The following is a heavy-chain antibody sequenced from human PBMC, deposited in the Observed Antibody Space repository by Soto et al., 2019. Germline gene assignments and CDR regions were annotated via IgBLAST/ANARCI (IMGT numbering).Heavy chain of an antibody. J-gene: IGHJ4*02. CDR3: ARRGYLDY. Sequence: SETLSLTCTVSGGSISNYYWSWIRQPPGKGLEWIGYVYYSGGTYYNPSLKSRVTISVDTSKNQFSLKLSSVTAADTAVYYCARRGYLDYWGQGTPVTVSS. V-gene: IGHV4-59*08. CDR2: VYYSGGT. CDR1: GGSISNYY.